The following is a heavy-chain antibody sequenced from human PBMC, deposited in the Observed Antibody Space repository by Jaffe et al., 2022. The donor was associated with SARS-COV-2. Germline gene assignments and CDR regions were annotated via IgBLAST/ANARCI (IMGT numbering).Heavy chain of an antibody. CDR1: GFTFSNYG. CDR3: AKIRNDYGGHARAFEI. J-gene: IGHJ3*02. D-gene: IGHD4-17*01. CDR2: ISYDESNK. Sequence: QVQLVESGGGVVQPGRSLRLSCAASGFTFSNYGMHWVRQAPGKGLEWVAVISYDESNKYYADSVKGRFTISRDSSKNTLYLQMNSLRAEDTALYYCAKIRNDYGGHARAFEIWGQGTMVTVSS. V-gene: IGHV3-30*18.